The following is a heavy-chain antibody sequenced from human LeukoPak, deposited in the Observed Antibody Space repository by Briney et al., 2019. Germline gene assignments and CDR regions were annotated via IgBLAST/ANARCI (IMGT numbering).Heavy chain of an antibody. V-gene: IGHV3-11*05. D-gene: IGHD3-16*01. Sequence: GGSLRLSCAASGFTFSDYYMSWMRQAPGKGLEWVSYISGSSTYTNYADSVKGRFTISRDNAKNSVYLQMNSLRAEDTAVYYCARDDIRSPGNWGQGTLVAVSS. J-gene: IGHJ4*02. CDR3: ARDDIRSPGN. CDR1: GFTFSDYY. CDR2: ISGSSTYT.